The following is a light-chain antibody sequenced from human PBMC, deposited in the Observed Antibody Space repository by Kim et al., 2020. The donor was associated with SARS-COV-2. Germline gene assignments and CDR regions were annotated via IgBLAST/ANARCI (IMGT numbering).Light chain of an antibody. CDR3: MQALQTPIT. V-gene: IGKV2-28*01. Sequence: PASISCRSSQSLLHSNGYNYLDWYLQKPGQSPQLLIYLGSNRASGGPDRCSGSGSGTDFTLKISRVEAEDVGVYYCMQALQTPITFGQGTRLEIK. J-gene: IGKJ5*01. CDR1: QSLLHSNGYNY. CDR2: LGS.